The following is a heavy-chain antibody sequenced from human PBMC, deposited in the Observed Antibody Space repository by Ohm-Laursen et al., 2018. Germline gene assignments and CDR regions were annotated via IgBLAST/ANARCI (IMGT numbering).Heavy chain of an antibody. CDR2: IYYSGST. Sequence: SDTLSLTCSVSGGSISSGGYYWSWIRQHPGKGLEWIGYIYYSGSTYYNPSLKSRVTISVDTSKNQFSLKLSSVTAADTAVYYCAAGRYSYGMYYYYGMDVWGQGTTVTVSS. CDR1: GGSISSGGYY. J-gene: IGHJ6*02. CDR3: AAGRYSYGMYYYYGMDV. V-gene: IGHV4-31*03. D-gene: IGHD5-18*01.